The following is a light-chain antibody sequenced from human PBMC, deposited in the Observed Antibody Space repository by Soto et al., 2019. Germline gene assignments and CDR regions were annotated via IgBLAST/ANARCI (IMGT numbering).Light chain of an antibody. J-gene: IGKJ3*01. CDR1: QTILYTTNNRNY. Sequence: DIVMSQSPGSLAVSLGERASINCKSSQTILYTTNNRNYLAWYQQKPGQPPKLLIYWASTRESGVPDRFSGSGSGTDFTLTISSLQAEDVAVYYCQQYYTTPFTFGPGTKVDI. CDR3: QQYYTTPFT. CDR2: WAS. V-gene: IGKV4-1*01.